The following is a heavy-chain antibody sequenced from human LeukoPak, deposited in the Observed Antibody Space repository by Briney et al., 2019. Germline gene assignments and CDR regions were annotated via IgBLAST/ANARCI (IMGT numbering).Heavy chain of an antibody. D-gene: IGHD6-13*01. Sequence: ASVKVSCKASGGTFSSYAISWVRQAPGQGLEWMGGIIPIFGTANYAQKFQGRVTITADKSTTTAYMELSSLRPEATAVYSCARGTLSWDHYYSYGMDVWGKGTTVTVSS. J-gene: IGHJ6*04. CDR3: ARGTLSWDHYYSYGMDV. CDR1: GGTFSSYA. CDR2: IIPIFGTA. V-gene: IGHV1-69*06.